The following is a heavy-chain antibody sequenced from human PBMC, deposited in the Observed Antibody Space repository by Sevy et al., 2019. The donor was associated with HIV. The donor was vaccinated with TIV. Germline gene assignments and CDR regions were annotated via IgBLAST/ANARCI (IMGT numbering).Heavy chain of an antibody. D-gene: IGHD6-6*01. Sequence: GGSLRLSCAASGFTFSDYYMSWIRQAPGKGLEWVSYISSSGSTIYYADSVKGRFTISRDNSKNSLYLQMNSLRADDTAVYYCARDWGYSSSSAVGYWGQGTLVTVSS. J-gene: IGHJ1*01. CDR1: GFTFSDYY. CDR3: ARDWGYSSSSAVGY. V-gene: IGHV3-11*01. CDR2: ISSSGSTI.